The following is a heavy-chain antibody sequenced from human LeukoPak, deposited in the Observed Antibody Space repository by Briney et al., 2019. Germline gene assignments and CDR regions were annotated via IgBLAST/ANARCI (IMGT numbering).Heavy chain of an antibody. CDR2: IYTSGST. J-gene: IGHJ5*02. D-gene: IGHD2-15*01. CDR1: GGSISSYY. CDR3: AREGSRRRYNWSHP. V-gene: IGHV4-4*07. Sequence: SETLSLTCTVSGGSISSYYWSWIRQPAGKGLEWIGRIYTSGSTNYNPSLKSRVTMSVDTSKNQFSLMLSSVTAADTAVYYCAREGSRRRYNWSHPGPQATLVPVSS.